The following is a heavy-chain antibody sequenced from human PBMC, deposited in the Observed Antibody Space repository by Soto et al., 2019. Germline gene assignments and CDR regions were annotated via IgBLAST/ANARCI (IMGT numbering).Heavy chain of an antibody. J-gene: IGHJ4*02. D-gene: IGHD5-18*01. Sequence: EVELVESGGTLVQPGGSLRLSCAASGFTFSHHWMGWVRQAPGKGLQWVADINQDGSQRYYLDSVKDRFTISRDNAQNSLYLQRNRLGAEDTAVYFCVRDDGYYTFEYWGQGTLVAVSS. CDR1: GFTFSHHW. V-gene: IGHV3-7*01. CDR2: INQDGSQR. CDR3: VRDDGYYTFEY.